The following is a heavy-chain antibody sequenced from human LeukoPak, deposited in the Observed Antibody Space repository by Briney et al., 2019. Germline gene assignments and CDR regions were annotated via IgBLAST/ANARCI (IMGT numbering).Heavy chain of an antibody. CDR3: ARPGGESGRYGLFDI. CDR1: GGSISSYY. J-gene: IGHJ3*02. CDR2: IYTSGST. Sequence: PSETLSLTCTVSGGSISSYYWSWIRQPAGKGLEWIGRIYTSGSTNYNPSLKSRVTMSVDTSKNQFSLKLSSVTAADTAVYYWARPGGESGRYGLFDIWGQGTMATVPP. V-gene: IGHV4-4*07. D-gene: IGHD3-16*01.